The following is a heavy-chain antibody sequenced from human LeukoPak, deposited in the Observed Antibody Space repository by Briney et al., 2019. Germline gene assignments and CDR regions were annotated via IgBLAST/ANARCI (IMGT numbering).Heavy chain of an antibody. V-gene: IGHV3-21*05. J-gene: IGHJ4*02. D-gene: IGHD3-9*01. CDR1: GFTFSSYE. CDR2: ISSSNSYI. CDR3: ARIPTLRYFDWSDY. Sequence: GGSLRLSCAASGFTFSSYEMNWVRQAPGKGLEWVSYISSSNSYIYYADSVKGRFTISRDNAKNSLYLQMNSLRAEDTAVYYCARIPTLRYFDWSDYWGQGTLVTVSS.